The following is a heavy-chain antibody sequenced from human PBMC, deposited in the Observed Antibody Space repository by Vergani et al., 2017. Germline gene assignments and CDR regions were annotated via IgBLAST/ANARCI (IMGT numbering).Heavy chain of an antibody. J-gene: IGHJ4*02. CDR1: GFTFSTYA. D-gene: IGHD1-26*01. Sequence: EVQLLESGGSLKQPGGSVRLSCAASGFTFSTYAMHWVRQAPGKGLEWVSALTGGGGSTYYADSFKGSFIISRDNSRDTLYLQMNSLRPEDTATYYCVTGAGSYENFFDSWGQGTLVTVSS. CDR2: LTGGGGST. V-gene: IGHV3-23*01. CDR3: VTGAGSYENFFDS.